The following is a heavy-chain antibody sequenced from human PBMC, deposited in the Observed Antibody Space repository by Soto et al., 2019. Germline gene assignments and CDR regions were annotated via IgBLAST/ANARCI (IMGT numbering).Heavy chain of an antibody. J-gene: IGHJ4*02. CDR2: LYYGRSA. V-gene: IGHV4-59*01. CDR3: ALRSMAAVPEY. Sequence: QVQLQESGPGLVKPSETLSLTCAVSGDSISSYYCMWIRQPPGKGLESIGYLYYGRSANYNPSLMSRVTLSVDASTKLCSLTLSSMTAADTAVYYCALRSMAAVPEYWGQGTLVSVSS. CDR1: GDSISSYY. D-gene: IGHD6-13*01.